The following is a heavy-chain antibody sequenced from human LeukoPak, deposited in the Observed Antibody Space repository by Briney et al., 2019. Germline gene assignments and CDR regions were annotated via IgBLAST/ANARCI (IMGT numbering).Heavy chain of an antibody. CDR1: GYTFTSYA. J-gene: IGHJ4*02. Sequence: ASVKVSCKASGYTFTSYAMHWVRQAPGQRLEWMGWINAGNGNTKYSQKFQGRVTITRDTSASTAYMELSSLRSEDTAVYYCARDRGRGSSGWYKVIDYWGQGTLVTVSS. CDR2: INAGNGNT. V-gene: IGHV1-3*01. CDR3: ARDRGRGSSGWYKVIDY. D-gene: IGHD6-19*01.